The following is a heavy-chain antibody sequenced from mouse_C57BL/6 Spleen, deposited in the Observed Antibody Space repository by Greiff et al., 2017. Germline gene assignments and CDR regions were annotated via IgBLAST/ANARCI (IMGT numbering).Heavy chain of an antibody. V-gene: IGHV1-55*01. J-gene: IGHJ4*01. CDR3: ASSWDYAMDY. CDR1: GYTFTSYW. Sequence: QVQLQQPGAELVKPGASVKMSCKASGYTFTSYWITWVKQRPGQGLEWIGDIYPGSGSTNYNEKFKGKATLTVDTSSSTAYMKLSSLTSEDSAVYYCASSWDYAMDYWGQGTSVTVSS. CDR2: IYPGSGST. D-gene: IGHD4-1*01.